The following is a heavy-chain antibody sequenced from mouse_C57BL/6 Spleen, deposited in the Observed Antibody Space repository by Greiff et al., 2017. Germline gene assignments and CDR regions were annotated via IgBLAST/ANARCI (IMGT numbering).Heavy chain of an antibody. D-gene: IGHD3-3*01. CDR3: ARGWEAWFAY. Sequence: VQLQQSGAELVKPGASVKMSCKASGYTFTSYWITWVKQRPGQGLEWIGDIYPGSGSTNYHEKFKSKATLTVDTSSLTAYLQLSSLTSEDSAVYYCARGWEAWFAYWGQGTLVTVSA. V-gene: IGHV1-55*01. J-gene: IGHJ3*01. CDR2: IYPGSGST. CDR1: GYTFTSYW.